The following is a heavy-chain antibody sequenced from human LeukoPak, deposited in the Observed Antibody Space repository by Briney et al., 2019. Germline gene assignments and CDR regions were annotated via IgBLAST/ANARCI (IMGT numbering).Heavy chain of an antibody. V-gene: IGHV3-30-3*01. D-gene: IGHD3-3*01. CDR1: GFTFSSYA. Sequence: PGGSLRLSCAASGFTFSSYAMHWVRQAPGKGLEWVAVISYDGSNKYYADSVKGRFTISRDNSKNTLYLQMNSLRAEDTAVYYCARDLITIFGVVTTVGYYFDYWGQGTLVTVSS. CDR3: ARDLITIFGVVTTVGYYFDY. J-gene: IGHJ4*02. CDR2: ISYDGSNK.